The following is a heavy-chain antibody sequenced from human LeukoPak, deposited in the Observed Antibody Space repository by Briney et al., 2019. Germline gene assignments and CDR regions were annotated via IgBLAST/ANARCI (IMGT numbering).Heavy chain of an antibody. Sequence: GASVKVSCKASGYTFTGYYMHWVRQAPGQGLEWMGWINPNSGGTNYAQKFQGRVTMTRDTSISTAYMELSSLRSEDTAVYYCAGPTTMTTGGYWGQGTLVTVSS. CDR3: AGPTTMTTGGY. V-gene: IGHV1-2*02. CDR2: INPNSGGT. D-gene: IGHD4-17*01. CDR1: GYTFTGYY. J-gene: IGHJ4*02.